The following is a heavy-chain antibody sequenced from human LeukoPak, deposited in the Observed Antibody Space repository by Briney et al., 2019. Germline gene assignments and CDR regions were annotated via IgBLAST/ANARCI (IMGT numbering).Heavy chain of an antibody. CDR2: IKRDGTDK. CDR3: TRALYNTGWYPDYFDS. Sequence: GGSLRLSCSASGFTFSNYWMTWVRQAPGKGLEWLANIKRDGTDKYYVGSVEGRFTISRDNAKNSLFLQMSSLRAEDTAIYYCTRALYNTGWYPDYFDSWGQGTLVTVSS. CDR1: GFTFSNYW. V-gene: IGHV3-7*01. D-gene: IGHD6-19*01. J-gene: IGHJ4*02.